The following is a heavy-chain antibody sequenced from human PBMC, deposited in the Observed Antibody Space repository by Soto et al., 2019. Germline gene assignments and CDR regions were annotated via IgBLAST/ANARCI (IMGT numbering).Heavy chain of an antibody. CDR2: INHSGST. CDR1: GGPFSGYY. V-gene: IGHV4-34*01. J-gene: IGHJ6*02. Sequence: QVQLQQWGAGLLGPSETLSLTCAVYGGPFSGYYWNWIRQPPGKGLEWIGEINHSGSTNYNPSLKSRVTISVDTSKNQFSLKLSSVTAADTAVYYCARGGKPHYYYGMDVWGQGTTVTVSS. CDR3: ARGGKPHYYYGMDV.